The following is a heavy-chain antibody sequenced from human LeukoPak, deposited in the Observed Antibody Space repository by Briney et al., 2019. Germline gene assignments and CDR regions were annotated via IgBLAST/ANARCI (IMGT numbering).Heavy chain of an antibody. D-gene: IGHD2-15*01. V-gene: IGHV3-23*01. J-gene: IGHJ6*02. CDR1: GFTFSNSW. CDR2: LSSGDNT. Sequence: GGSLRLSCAGSGFTFSNSWMGWVRQAPGRGLEWVSALSSGDNTHYADSVNGRFTISRDNSKNTLYLQLNSLRAEDTAVYYCATHCSGGSCYSGAFWTDVWGQGTTVTVSS. CDR3: ATHCSGGSCYSGAFWTDV.